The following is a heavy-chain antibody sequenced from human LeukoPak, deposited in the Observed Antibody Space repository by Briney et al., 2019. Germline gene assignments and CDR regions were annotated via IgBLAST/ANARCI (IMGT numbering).Heavy chain of an antibody. Sequence: SGTLSLTCTVSGGSISSSSYYWGWIRQPPGKGLEWIGSIYYSGSTYYNPSLKSRVTISVDTSKNQFSLKLSSVTAADTAVYNCARHSDSSGYSTYYYYYGMDVWGQGTTVTVSS. CDR3: ARHSDSSGYSTYYYYYGMDV. V-gene: IGHV4-39*01. D-gene: IGHD3-22*01. CDR1: GGSISSSSYY. CDR2: IYYSGST. J-gene: IGHJ6*02.